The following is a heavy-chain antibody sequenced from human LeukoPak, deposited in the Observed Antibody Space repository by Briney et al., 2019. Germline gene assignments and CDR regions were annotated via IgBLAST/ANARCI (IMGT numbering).Heavy chain of an antibody. D-gene: IGHD2-21*02. CDR3: ARGDYYDIDP. V-gene: IGHV3-21*01. J-gene: IGHJ5*02. CDR1: GFTFSSYA. Sequence: PGGSLRLPCAASGFTFSSYAMSWVRQAPGKGLEWVSSISSSSSYIYYADSVKGRFTISRDNAKNSLYLQMNSLRAEDTAVYYCARGDYYDIDPWGQGTLVTVSS. CDR2: ISSSSSYI.